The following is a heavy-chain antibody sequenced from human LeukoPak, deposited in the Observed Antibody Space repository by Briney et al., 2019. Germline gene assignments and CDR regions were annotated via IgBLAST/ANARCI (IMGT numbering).Heavy chain of an antibody. Sequence: SVKVSCKASGGTFSSYAISWARQAPGQGLEWMGGIIPIFGTANYAQKFQGRVTITTDESTSTAYMELSSLRSEDTAVYYCASLAVVAATELGYWGQGTLVTVSS. CDR1: GGTFSSYA. V-gene: IGHV1-69*05. J-gene: IGHJ4*02. D-gene: IGHD2-15*01. CDR3: ASLAVVAATELGY. CDR2: IIPIFGTA.